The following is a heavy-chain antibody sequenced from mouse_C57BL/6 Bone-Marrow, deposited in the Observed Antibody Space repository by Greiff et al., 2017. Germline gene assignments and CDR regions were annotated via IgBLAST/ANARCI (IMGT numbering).Heavy chain of an antibody. CDR1: GFNIKDDY. V-gene: IGHV14-4*01. Sequence: LPHSGAELVRPGASVKLSCTASGFNIKDDYIHWVKQRPEQGLEWIGWIDPAIGDTEYASKFQGKATITSDTSSNTAYLQLSSLTSEDTAVYYCSSFDGNYFDFWGQGTPLTVAS. D-gene: IGHD2-3*01. J-gene: IGHJ2*01. CDR3: SSFDGNYFDF. CDR2: IDPAIGDT.